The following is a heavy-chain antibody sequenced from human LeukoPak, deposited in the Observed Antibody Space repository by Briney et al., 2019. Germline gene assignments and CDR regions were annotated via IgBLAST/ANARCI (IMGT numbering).Heavy chain of an antibody. D-gene: IGHD2-2*01. J-gene: IGHJ6*04. V-gene: IGHV3-30*18. CDR2: ISIDGAKT. CDR3: AKGEGGSSSWYDFYDYGMDV. CDR1: GFTFNNFA. Sequence: GGYLRLSCAASGFTFNNFAMHWVRQAPGKGLEWVAVISIDGAKTYSADSVKGRFTISRDNSKKTLYLKMNTVRAEDTAVYYCAKGEGGSSSWYDFYDYGMDVWGKGTTVTVSS.